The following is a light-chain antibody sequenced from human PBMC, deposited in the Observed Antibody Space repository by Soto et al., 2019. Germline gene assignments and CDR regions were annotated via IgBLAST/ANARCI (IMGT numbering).Light chain of an antibody. CDR1: SSDVGGYNY. Sequence: QSALTQPASVSGSPGQSITISCTGTSSDVGGYNYVSWYQQHPGKAPKVMIYEVSNRPSGVSNRLSGSKSGNTASLTISGLQAEDEVDYYCSSYTSSSTLVVFGGGTKLTVL. V-gene: IGLV2-14*01. J-gene: IGLJ2*01. CDR2: EVS. CDR3: SSYTSSSTLVV.